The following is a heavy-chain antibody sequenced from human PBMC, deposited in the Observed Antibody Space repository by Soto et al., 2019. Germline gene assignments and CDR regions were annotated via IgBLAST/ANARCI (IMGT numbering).Heavy chain of an antibody. D-gene: IGHD1-26*01. V-gene: IGHV3-73*01. CDR2: IRSKANSYAT. CDR3: FRESYFSYHGMDV. Sequence: GSLLLPCSVSGFAFSGSTIHWVRQASGKGLEWVGRIRSKANSYATAYAASVKGRFTISRDDSKTTEYLQMSSLKIEDTAVYYCFRESYFSYHGMDVWGQGTKVTVSS. CDR1: GFAFSGST. J-gene: IGHJ6*02.